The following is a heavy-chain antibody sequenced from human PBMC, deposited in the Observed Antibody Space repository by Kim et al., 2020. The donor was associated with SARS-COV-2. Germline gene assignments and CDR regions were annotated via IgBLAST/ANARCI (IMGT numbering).Heavy chain of an antibody. D-gene: IGHD6-13*01. Sequence: SETLSLTCTVSGGSISSSSYYWGWIRQPPGKGLEWIGSIYYSGSTYYNPSLKSRVTISVDTSKNQFSLKLSSVTAADTAVYYCARHFYEQQLVLDAYPWFDPWGQGTLVTVSS. CDR1: GGSISSSSYY. CDR2: IYYSGST. J-gene: IGHJ5*02. V-gene: IGHV4-39*01. CDR3: ARHFYEQQLVLDAYPWFDP.